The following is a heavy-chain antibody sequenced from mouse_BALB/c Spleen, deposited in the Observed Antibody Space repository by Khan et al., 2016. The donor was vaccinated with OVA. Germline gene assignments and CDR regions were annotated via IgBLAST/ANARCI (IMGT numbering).Heavy chain of an antibody. Sequence: DLVKPGASVKLSCKASGYTFTSYWINSIKQRPGQGLEWIGRLAPGSGSSDYNEMFKGTATLTVDTSSSTAYIQLSSLSSEDSAVYFCARSNYYGRSLYAMDYWGQGTSVTVSS. D-gene: IGHD1-1*01. V-gene: IGHV1S41*01. CDR3: ARSNYYGRSLYAMDY. CDR1: GYTFTSYW. CDR2: LAPGSGSS. J-gene: IGHJ4*01.